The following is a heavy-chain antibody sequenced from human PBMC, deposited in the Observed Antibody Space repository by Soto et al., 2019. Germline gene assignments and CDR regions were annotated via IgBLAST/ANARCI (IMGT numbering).Heavy chain of an antibody. J-gene: IGHJ4*02. Sequence: HVQLVESGGGGVQPGRSLRLSCAASGFTFSRYALHWGRQAPGKGLEWVAVIIYDGSNKHYADSVQGRFTISRDKSKHTLYLQMNSLRAEDTAVYYFAAELGNSGYAGRDYWGQGTLVTVST. V-gene: IGHV3-30-3*01. D-gene: IGHD5-12*01. CDR2: IIYDGSNK. CDR3: AAELGNSGYAGRDY. CDR1: GFTFSRYA.